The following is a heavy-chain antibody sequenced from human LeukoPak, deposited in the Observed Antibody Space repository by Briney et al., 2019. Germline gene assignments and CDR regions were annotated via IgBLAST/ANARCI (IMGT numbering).Heavy chain of an antibody. Sequence: SETLSLTCTVSGGSISSGDYYWRWIRQPPGKGLEWIGYIYYSGSIYYNSSLKSRVTISLDTSKNQFSLKLGSVTAADTAVYYCASRTYYYDSSGPFNWFDPWGQGTLVTVSS. CDR3: ASRTYYYDSSGPFNWFDP. J-gene: IGHJ5*02. V-gene: IGHV4-30-4*08. CDR1: GGSISSGDYY. CDR2: IYYSGSI. D-gene: IGHD3-22*01.